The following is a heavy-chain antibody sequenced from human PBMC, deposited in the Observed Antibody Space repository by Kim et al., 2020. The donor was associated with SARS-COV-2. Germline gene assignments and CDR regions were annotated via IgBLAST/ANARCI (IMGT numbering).Heavy chain of an antibody. CDR2: IKSKTDGGTT. CDR3: TTEEIVLAAIFDY. CDR1: GFTFSNAW. Sequence: GGSLRLSCAASGFTFSNAWMSWVRQAPGKGLEWVGRIKSKTDGGTTDYAAPVKGRFTISRDDSTNTLYLQMNSLKTEETAVCDCTTEEIVLAAIFDYWGQGALLAVSS. D-gene: IGHD2-2*01. V-gene: IGHV3-15*01. J-gene: IGHJ4*02.